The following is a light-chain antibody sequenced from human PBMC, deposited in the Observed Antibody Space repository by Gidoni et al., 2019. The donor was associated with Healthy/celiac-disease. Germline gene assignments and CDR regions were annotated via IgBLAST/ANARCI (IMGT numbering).Light chain of an antibody. J-gene: IGLJ2*01. V-gene: IGLV2-14*03. CDR2: GVS. Sequence: QSAMTQPTSVSGSPGQSITISCTGTSSDVGGYNSVSWYQQHPGKAPKLMIYGVSNRPSGVSNRFSGSKSGNTASLTISGLQAEDEAGYYCSSYTSSSTHVVFGGGTKLTVL. CDR3: SSYTSSSTHVV. CDR1: SSDVGGYNS.